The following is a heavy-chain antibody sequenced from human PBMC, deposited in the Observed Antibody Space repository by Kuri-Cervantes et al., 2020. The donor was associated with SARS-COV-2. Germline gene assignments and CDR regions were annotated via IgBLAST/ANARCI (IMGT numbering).Heavy chain of an antibody. CDR2: IYHSGST. J-gene: IGHJ5*02. CDR3: ARVVVAGGRFDP. CDR1: GYSISSGYY. Sequence: SETLSLTCAVSGYSISSGYYWGWIRQPPGKGLEWIGSIYHSGSTYYNPSLKSRVTISVDTSKNQFSLKLSSVTAADTAVYYCARVVVAGGRFDPWGQGTLVTVSS. D-gene: IGHD6-19*01. V-gene: IGHV4-38-2*01.